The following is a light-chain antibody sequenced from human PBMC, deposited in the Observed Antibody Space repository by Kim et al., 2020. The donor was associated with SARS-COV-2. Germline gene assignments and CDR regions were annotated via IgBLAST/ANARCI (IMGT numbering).Light chain of an antibody. J-gene: IGLJ3*02. CDR3: QVWDRSTDDWV. Sequence: SYELTQPPSVSVAPGETARITCVANNIADTSVHWYQQKSGQAPVVVIHHDTDRPSGIPERFSASNSGNTATLTLSRVEAGDEADYYCQVWDRSTDDWVFGGGTQLTVL. CDR1: NIADTS. V-gene: IGLV3-21*04. CDR2: HDT.